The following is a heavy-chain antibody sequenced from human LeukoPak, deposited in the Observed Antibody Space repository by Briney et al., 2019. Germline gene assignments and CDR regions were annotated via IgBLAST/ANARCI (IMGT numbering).Heavy chain of an antibody. CDR1: GGSISSYY. J-gene: IGHJ6*03. CDR2: IYYSGST. Sequence: SETLSLTCTVSGGSISSYYWSWIRQPPGKGLEWIGYIYYSGSTNYNPSLKSRVTISVDTSKNQFSLKLSSVTAADTAVYYCARGASGWLIPYYYYYYYMDVWGKGTTVTISS. D-gene: IGHD6-19*01. CDR3: ARGASGWLIPYYYYYYYMDV. V-gene: IGHV4-59*01.